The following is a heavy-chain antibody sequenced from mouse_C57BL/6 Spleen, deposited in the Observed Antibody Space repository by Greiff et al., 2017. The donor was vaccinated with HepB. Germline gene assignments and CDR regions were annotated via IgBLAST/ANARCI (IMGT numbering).Heavy chain of an antibody. V-gene: IGHV5-9-1*02. J-gene: IGHJ4*01. D-gene: IGHD2-5*01. CDR1: GFTFSSYA. CDR3: TRASNYGYYAMDY. CDR2: ISSGGDYI. Sequence: EVKLVESGEGLVKPGGSLKLSCAASGFTFSSYAMSWVRQTPEKRLEWVAYISSGGDYIYYADTVKGRFTISRDNARNTLYLQMSSLKSEDTAMYYCTRASNYGYYAMDYWGQGTSVTVSS.